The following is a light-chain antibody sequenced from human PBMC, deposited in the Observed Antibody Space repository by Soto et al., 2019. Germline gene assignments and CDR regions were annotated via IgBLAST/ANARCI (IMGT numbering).Light chain of an antibody. CDR3: QQYDPFSCT. CDR1: EDIDTS. CDR2: GAS. J-gene: IGKJ1*01. V-gene: IGKV1-5*01. Sequence: DIQMTQSPSTLSVSLGDRITITCRASEDIDTSLPWFQQRPGKAPKVLIAGASGLMNGVPSTFSGSGSGTEFALTISSVQQDDFETYFCQQYDPFSCTLGQGTKVDIK.